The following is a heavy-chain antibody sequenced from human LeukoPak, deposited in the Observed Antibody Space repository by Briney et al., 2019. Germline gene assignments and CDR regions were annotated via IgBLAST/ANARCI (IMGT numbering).Heavy chain of an antibody. D-gene: IGHD2-21*02. Sequence: GGSLRLSCAASGFTFSNYFIHWVRQAPGKGLERVAVIWYDGSNQYCADSVKGRFTISRDNSKNTLYLQMNSLRAEDTAVYYCARGAYCGGNCYWYFDLWGRGTLVTVSS. J-gene: IGHJ2*01. CDR3: ARGAYCGGNCYWYFDL. V-gene: IGHV3-33*01. CDR2: IWYDGSNQ. CDR1: GFTFSNYF.